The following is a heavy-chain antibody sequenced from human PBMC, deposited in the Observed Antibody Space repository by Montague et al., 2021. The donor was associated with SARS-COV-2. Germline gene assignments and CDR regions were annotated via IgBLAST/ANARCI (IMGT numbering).Heavy chain of an antibody. Sequence: SETLSLTCTVSGYFIGTGYYWGWIRQSPGKVLEWIGSNYLHGNAYYTPSLNSRVTISLDTSNNQSSLILSSVTTTDTAVYYCARGRVTRAGFDYWGQGIRVIVSS. CDR1: GYFIGTGYY. D-gene: IGHD2-21*02. J-gene: IGHJ4*02. CDR2: NYLHGNA. CDR3: ARGRVTRAGFDY. V-gene: IGHV4-38-2*02.